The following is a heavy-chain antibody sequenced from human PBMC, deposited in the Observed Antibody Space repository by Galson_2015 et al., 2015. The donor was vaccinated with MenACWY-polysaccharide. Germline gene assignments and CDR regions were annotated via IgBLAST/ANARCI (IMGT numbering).Heavy chain of an antibody. CDR1: GFTFSSYA. CDR3: AKGIVSIAVAGNYWYFDL. Sequence: SLRLSCAASGFTFSSYAMSWVRQAPGKGLEWVSAISGSGGSTYYADSVKGRFTISRDNSKNTLYLQMNSLRAEDTAVYYCAKGIVSIAVAGNYWYFDLWGRGTLVTVSS. V-gene: IGHV3-23*01. CDR2: ISGSGGST. D-gene: IGHD6-19*01. J-gene: IGHJ2*01.